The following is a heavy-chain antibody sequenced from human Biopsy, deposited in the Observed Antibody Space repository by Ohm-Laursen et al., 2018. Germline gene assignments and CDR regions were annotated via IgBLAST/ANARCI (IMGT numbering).Heavy chain of an antibody. CDR2: IIPLFGTT. CDR1: GYTFTSYG. CDR3: AIDGNDFLTDYLKIDQ. Sequence: GASVKVSCKASGYTFTSYGISWVRQAPGQGLEWMGGIIPLFGTTNYAQKFQGRVTITADKSTGTAYMDLSSLRSDDTAVYYCAIDGNDFLTDYLKIDQWGQGTLVTVSS. V-gene: IGHV1-69*06. D-gene: IGHD3-9*01. J-gene: IGHJ4*02.